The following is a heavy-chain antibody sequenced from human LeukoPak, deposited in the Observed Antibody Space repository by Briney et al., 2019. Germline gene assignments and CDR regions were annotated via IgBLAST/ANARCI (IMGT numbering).Heavy chain of an antibody. CDR2: IYHSGST. J-gene: IGHJ4*02. V-gene: IGHV4-30-2*01. CDR3: ARGDENYYDSSGYLDY. Sequence: SETLSLTCAVSGGSISSGGYSWSWIRQPPGKGLEWIGYIYHSGSTYYNPSLKSRVTISVDRSKNQFSLKLSSVTAADTAVYYCARGDENYYDSSGYLDYWGQGTLVTVSS. CDR1: GGSISSGGYS. D-gene: IGHD3-22*01.